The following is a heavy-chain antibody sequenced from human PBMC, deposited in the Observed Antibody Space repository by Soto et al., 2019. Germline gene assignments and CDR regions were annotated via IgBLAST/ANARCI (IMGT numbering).Heavy chain of an antibody. CDR1: GFTFSSYG. CDR2: ISYDGSNK. D-gene: IGHD3-16*01. J-gene: IGHJ6*02. CDR3: AKDLRNGGGYYYYGMDV. V-gene: IGHV3-30*18. Sequence: QVQLVESGGGVVQPGRSLRLSCAASGFTFSSYGMHWVRQAPGKGLEWVAVISYDGSNKYYADSVKGRFTISRDNSKNXXYLQMNSLRAEDTAVYYCAKDLRNGGGYYYYGMDVWGQGTTVTVSS.